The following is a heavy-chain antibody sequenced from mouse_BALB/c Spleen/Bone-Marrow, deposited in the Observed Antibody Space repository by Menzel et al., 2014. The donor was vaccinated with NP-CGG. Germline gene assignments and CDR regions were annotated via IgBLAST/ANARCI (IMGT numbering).Heavy chain of an antibody. CDR3: ARHNYDETWFAY. CDR2: ISNVGGST. D-gene: IGHD2-4*01. CDR1: GFTFSDYY. Sequence: EVKLVESGGGLVQPGGSLKLSCATSGFTFSDYYMYWVRRTPEKRLEWVAYISNVGGSTYYPDTVKGRFTISRDNAKNTLYLQMSRLKSEDTAMYYCARHNYDETWFAYWGQGTLVTVSA. V-gene: IGHV5-12*02. J-gene: IGHJ3*01.